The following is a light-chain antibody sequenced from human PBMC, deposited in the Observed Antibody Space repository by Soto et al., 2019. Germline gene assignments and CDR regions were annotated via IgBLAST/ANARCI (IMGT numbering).Light chain of an antibody. CDR1: QSVSSN. V-gene: IGKV3-15*01. Sequence: EIVMTQSPATLSVSPGERATLSCRASQSVSSNLAWYQQKPGQAPRLLSYGASTRATGIPARFSGSGSGTEFTLTFGSLQSGDFAVYYCQQYNNWPFTVGPGTKVYIK. CDR2: GAS. CDR3: QQYNNWPFT. J-gene: IGKJ3*01.